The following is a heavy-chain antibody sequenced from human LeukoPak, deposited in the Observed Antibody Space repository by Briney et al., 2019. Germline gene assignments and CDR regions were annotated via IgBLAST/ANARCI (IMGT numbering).Heavy chain of an antibody. Sequence: PSESLSLTCTVSGGSISDYYWSWIRQPPGKGLEWLGYIYYSGSTNYKPSLKSRVTISLDTSKNQFSLKLSSVTAADTAVYYCARGGYCSGGSCQRLDPWGQGTLVTVSS. D-gene: IGHD2-15*01. J-gene: IGHJ5*02. CDR1: GGSISDYY. CDR3: ARGGYCSGGSCQRLDP. CDR2: IYYSGST. V-gene: IGHV4-59*01.